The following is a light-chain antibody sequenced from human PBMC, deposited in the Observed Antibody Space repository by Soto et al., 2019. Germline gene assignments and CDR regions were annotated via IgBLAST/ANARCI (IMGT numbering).Light chain of an antibody. V-gene: IGKV3-11*01. CDR2: DAS. J-gene: IGKJ1*01. CDR3: QQRSNWPPWT. CDR1: QSVSSY. Sequence: EIVLTQSPATLSLSPGERATLSCRASQSVSSYLAWYQQKPGQAPRLPIYDASNRATGIPARFSGSGAGTDCTLTISSLEPEDFAVYYCQQRSNWPPWTFGQGTKVEIK.